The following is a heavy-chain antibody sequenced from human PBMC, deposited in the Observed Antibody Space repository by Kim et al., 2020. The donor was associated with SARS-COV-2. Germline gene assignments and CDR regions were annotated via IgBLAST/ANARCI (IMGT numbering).Heavy chain of an antibody. D-gene: IGHD5-12*01. CDR3: ARDQSGYDFVDF. J-gene: IGHJ4*02. Sequence: CNPSLKSRVTISVDTSKNQFSLELSSVTAADTAVYYCARDQSGYDFVDFWGQGTLVTVSS. V-gene: IGHV4-31*02.